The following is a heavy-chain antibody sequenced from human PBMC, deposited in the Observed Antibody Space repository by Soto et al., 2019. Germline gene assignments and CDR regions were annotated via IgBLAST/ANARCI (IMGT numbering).Heavy chain of an antibody. CDR2: ISYDGSEK. CDR3: TTDRLLYSRSSPFDY. J-gene: IGHJ4*02. D-gene: IGHD6-6*01. CDR1: GFSFSTYG. V-gene: IGHV3-30-3*02. Sequence: QVPLVESGGGVVQPGRSLRLSCVASGFSFSTYGMHWVRQAPGKGLEWVAVISYDGSEKYYADSVKGRFTISRDNSKNTLYLQMNSLRAEDTSLYYCTTDRLLYSRSSPFDYWGQGTLVTVSS.